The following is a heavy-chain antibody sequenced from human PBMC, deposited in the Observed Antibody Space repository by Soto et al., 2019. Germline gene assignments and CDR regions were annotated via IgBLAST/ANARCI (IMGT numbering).Heavy chain of an antibody. CDR1: GYTFTSYA. CDR2: INAGNFNT. J-gene: IGHJ3*02. CDR3: SRXQRRYEIAARPESDAFDI. D-gene: IGHD6-6*01. V-gene: IGHV1-3*01. Sequence: GASVKVSCKASGYTFTSYAMHLVRQAPVQILELIVWINAGNFNTKYSQKFQGRFTITMYTSAITSYIELISLRSEYTSVYYCSRXQRRYEIAARPESDAFDIWGQGTMVTVSS.